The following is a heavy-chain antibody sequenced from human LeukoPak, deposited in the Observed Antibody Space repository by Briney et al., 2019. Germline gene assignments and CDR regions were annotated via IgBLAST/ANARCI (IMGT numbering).Heavy chain of an antibody. Sequence: SVKVSCKASGGTFSSYAISWGRQAPGQGLEWMGGIIPIFGTANYAQKFQGRVTITTDESTSTAYMELSSLRSEDTAVYYCASYYDGSGAPFDYWGQGPLVTVSS. D-gene: IGHD3-22*01. CDR2: IIPIFGTA. V-gene: IGHV1-69*05. J-gene: IGHJ4*02. CDR1: GGTFSSYA. CDR3: ASYYDGSGAPFDY.